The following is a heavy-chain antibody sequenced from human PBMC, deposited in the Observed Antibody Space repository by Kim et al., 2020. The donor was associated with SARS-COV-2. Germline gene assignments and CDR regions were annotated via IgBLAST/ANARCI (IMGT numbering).Heavy chain of an antibody. CDR1: GFTFTDYY. Sequence: GGSLRLSCVASGFTFTDYYMAWIRQAPGKGLEWISFISKTKNYVNYADSVRGRFTISRDNSKNSIFLQLNKVRAEDAATYYCARRVSDGLDYWGQGTLVTVSS. CDR2: ISKTKNYV. J-gene: IGHJ4*02. D-gene: IGHD2-21*01. CDR3: ARRVSDGLDY. V-gene: IGHV3-11*03.